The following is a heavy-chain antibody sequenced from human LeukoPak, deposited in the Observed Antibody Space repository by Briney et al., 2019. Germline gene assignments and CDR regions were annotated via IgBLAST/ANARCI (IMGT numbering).Heavy chain of an antibody. Sequence: SQTLSLTCAISGDSVSSNSAAWNWIRQSPSRGLEWLGRTYYRSKWYNDYAVSVKSRITINPDTSKDQFSLQLNSVTPEDTAVYYCAREARSEMATIRGIDYWGQGTLVTVSS. D-gene: IGHD5-24*01. CDR2: TYYRSKWYN. V-gene: IGHV6-1*01. CDR3: AREARSEMATIRGIDY. J-gene: IGHJ4*02. CDR1: GDSVSSNSAA.